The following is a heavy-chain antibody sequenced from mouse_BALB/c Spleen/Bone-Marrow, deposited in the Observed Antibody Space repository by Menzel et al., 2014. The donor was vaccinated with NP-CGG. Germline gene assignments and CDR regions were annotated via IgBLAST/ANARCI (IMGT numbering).Heavy chain of an antibody. CDR1: GFNIKDTY. V-gene: IGHV14-3*02. D-gene: IGHD2-14*01. CDR3: ARYRLGTYFDF. CDR2: IDPANGNA. Sequence: EVKLVESGAELVKPRASVKLSCTASGFNIKDTYMHWVKQRPEQGLEWIGRIDPANGNAKYDPKFQGKATITADTSSNTAYLQLSSLTSEDTAVYYCARYRLGTYFDFWGQGTTLTVSS. J-gene: IGHJ2*01.